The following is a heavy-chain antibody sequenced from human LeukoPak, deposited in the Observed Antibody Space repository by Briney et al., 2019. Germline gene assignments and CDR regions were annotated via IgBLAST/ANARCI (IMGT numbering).Heavy chain of an antibody. CDR2: IYYSGST. CDR1: GGSISSYY. D-gene: IGHD3-10*01. J-gene: IGHJ6*04. CDR3: ARADLFGENEVMDV. Sequence: SETLSLTCTVSGGSISSYYWSWIRQPPGKGLEWIGYIYYSGSTNYNPSLMSRVTISVDTSKNQFSLKLSSVTAADTAVYYCARADLFGENEVMDVWGKGTTVTISS. V-gene: IGHV4-59*01.